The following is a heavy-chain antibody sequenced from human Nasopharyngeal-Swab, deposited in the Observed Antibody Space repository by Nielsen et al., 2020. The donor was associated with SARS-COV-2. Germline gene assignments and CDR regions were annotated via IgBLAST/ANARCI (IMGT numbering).Heavy chain of an antibody. CDR1: GGTFSSYA. D-gene: IGHD3-22*01. J-gene: IGHJ6*02. Sequence: SVKVSCKASGGTFSSYAISWVRQAPGQGLEWMGRIIPILGIANYAQKFQGRVTITADKSTSTAYMELSSLRSEDTAVYYCARIALSSGYYLDYYYYGMDVWGQGTTVTVSS. CDR2: IIPILGIA. CDR3: ARIALSSGYYLDYYYYGMDV. V-gene: IGHV1-69*04.